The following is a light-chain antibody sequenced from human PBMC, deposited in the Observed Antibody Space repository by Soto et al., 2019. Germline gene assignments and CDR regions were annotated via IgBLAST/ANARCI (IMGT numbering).Light chain of an antibody. CDR2: DAS. Sequence: VLTKSPATVSLSPGARATLSCRAGQSVSSYLAWYQQKPGQAPRLMIYDASKRATGIPARFSGIGSGTDFTPTIRSLEPEDFSFYYGQQRSNWPPITFGQGTRLEIK. CDR3: QQRSNWPPIT. J-gene: IGKJ5*01. V-gene: IGKV3-11*01. CDR1: QSVSSY.